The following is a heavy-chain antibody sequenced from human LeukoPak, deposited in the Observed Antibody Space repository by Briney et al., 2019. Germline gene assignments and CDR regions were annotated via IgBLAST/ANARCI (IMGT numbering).Heavy chain of an antibody. D-gene: IGHD6-6*01. V-gene: IGHV4-39*01. CDR3: ARLDIAARRYFDY. CDR1: GGSISSSSYY. CDR2: IYYSGST. Sequence: PSETLSLTCTVSGGSISSSSYYWGWIRQPPGKGLDWIGSIYYSGSTYYNPSLKSRVTISVDTSKNQFSLKLSSVTAADTAVYYCARLDIAARRYFDYWGQGTLVTVSS. J-gene: IGHJ4*02.